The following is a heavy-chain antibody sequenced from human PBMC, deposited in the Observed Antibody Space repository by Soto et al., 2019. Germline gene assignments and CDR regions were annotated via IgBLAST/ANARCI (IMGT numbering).Heavy chain of an antibody. CDR3: AKKYSYGIDY. D-gene: IGHD5-18*01. V-gene: IGHV3-30*18. J-gene: IGHJ4*02. CDR1: GFSFSNYG. CDR2: ISYDGSNK. Sequence: GGSLRLSCAASGFSFSNYGMHWVRQAPGKGLEWVAVISYDGSNKYYADSVKGRFTISRDNSKNTLYLQMNSLRAEDTAVYYCAKKYSYGIDYWGQGTLVTVSS.